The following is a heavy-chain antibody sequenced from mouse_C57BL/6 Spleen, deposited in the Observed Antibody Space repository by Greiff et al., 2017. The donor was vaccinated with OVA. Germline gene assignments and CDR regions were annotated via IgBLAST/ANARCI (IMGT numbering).Heavy chain of an antibody. CDR3: ASDSIYVRFAY. Sequence: QVQLQQPGAELVRPGSSVKLSCKASGYTFTSYWMHWVKQRPIQGLEWIGNIDPSDSETHYNQKFKDKATLTVDKSSSTAYMQLSSLTSEDSAVYYCASDSIYVRFAYWGQGALVTVS. CDR2: IDPSDSET. CDR1: GYTFTSYW. J-gene: IGHJ3*01. V-gene: IGHV1-52*01. D-gene: IGHD2-5*01.